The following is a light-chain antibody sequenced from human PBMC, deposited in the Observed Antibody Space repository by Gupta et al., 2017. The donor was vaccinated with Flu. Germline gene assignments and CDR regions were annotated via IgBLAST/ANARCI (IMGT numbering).Light chain of an antibody. J-gene: IGKJ5*01. CDR3: QQRSNWIT. Sequence: EIVLTQSPATLSLSPGERATLPCSASQSVSSYLAWYQQKPGQAPRLLIYDASNRATGIPARFSGSGSGTDFTLTISSLEPEDFAVYYWQQRSNWITFGQGTRLEIK. V-gene: IGKV3-11*01. CDR2: DAS. CDR1: QSVSSY.